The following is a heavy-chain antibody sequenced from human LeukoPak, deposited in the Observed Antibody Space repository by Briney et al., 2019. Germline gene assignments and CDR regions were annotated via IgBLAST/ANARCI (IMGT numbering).Heavy chain of an antibody. CDR2: IYYSGST. D-gene: IGHD3-10*01. V-gene: IGHV4-59*01. CDR3: ARRPYGSGSYPFDY. Sequence: KPSETLSLTCTVSGGSISSYYWSWIRRPPGKGLEWIGYIYYSGSTNYNPSLKSRVTISVDTSKNQFSLKLSSVTAADTAVYYCARRPYGSGSYPFDYWGQGTLVTVSS. CDR1: GGSISSYY. J-gene: IGHJ4*02.